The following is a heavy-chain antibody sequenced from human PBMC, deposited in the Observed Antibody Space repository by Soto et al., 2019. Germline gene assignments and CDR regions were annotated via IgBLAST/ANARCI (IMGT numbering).Heavy chain of an antibody. V-gene: IGHV1-69*06. D-gene: IGHD3-16*02. J-gene: IGHJ4*02. CDR1: TNTFSKYA. CDR3: SREDTGVRDSVIPWFFLDS. Sequence: QVQLVPSGAEVKKPGSSVKVSCKASTNTFSKYALNWVRQAPGQGFEWIGGIIPIFYTITYAQKFQDRVSITADKSTSIVYMELRSLRSDVSAVYYCSREDTGVRDSVIPWFFLDSWAPRTLVTVSA. CDR2: IIPIFYTI.